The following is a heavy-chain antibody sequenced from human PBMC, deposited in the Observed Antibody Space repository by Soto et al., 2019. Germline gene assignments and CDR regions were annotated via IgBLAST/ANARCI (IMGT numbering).Heavy chain of an antibody. V-gene: IGHV1-69*13. J-gene: IGHJ6*02. Sequence: SVKVSCKASGGTFSSYAISWVRQAPGQGLEWMGGIIPIFGTANYAQKFQGRVTITADECTSTAYMELSSLRSEDTAVYYCARDIVVVPAAMGGMDVWGQGTTVTVSS. CDR2: IIPIFGTA. CDR3: ARDIVVVPAAMGGMDV. D-gene: IGHD2-2*01. CDR1: GGTFSSYA.